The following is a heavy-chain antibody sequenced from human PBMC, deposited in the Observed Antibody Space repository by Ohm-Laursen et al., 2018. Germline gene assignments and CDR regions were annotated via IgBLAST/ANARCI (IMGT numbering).Heavy chain of an antibody. V-gene: IGHV3-23*01. Sequence: GSLRLSCAASGFTFSSYAMSWVRQAPGKGLEWVSAISGSGGSTYYADSVKGRFTIFRDNAKNSLYLQMNSLRAEDTAVYYCARGYKAGGYWGQGTLVTVSS. D-gene: IGHD5-18*01. CDR3: ARGYKAGGY. J-gene: IGHJ4*02. CDR1: GFTFSSYA. CDR2: ISGSGGST.